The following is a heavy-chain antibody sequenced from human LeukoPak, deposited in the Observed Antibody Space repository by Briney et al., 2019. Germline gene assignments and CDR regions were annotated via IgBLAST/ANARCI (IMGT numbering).Heavy chain of an antibody. V-gene: IGHV4-59*01. CDR1: GGSINDAS. J-gene: IGHJ4*02. CDR3: ARVGTYYRSLDS. CDR2: IYHSGGT. D-gene: IGHD3-10*01. Sequence: PSETLSHTCTVSGGSINDASWNWIRKPPGQGLEWIGYIYHSGGTNYNPSLKSRVTISLDTSKNQFSLKLSSVTAADTAVYYCARVGTYYRSLDSWGQGTLVTVSS.